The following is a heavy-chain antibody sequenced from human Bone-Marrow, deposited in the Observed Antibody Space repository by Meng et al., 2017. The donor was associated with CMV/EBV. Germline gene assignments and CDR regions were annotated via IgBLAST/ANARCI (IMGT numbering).Heavy chain of an antibody. CDR1: GLTFSSYA. J-gene: IGHJ4*02. CDR2: ISYDGSNI. V-gene: IGHV3-30-3*01. CDR3: ARGRPLDY. Sequence: GESLKISCAASGLTFSSYAMYWVRQAPGKGPEWVAVISYDGSNIKYADSVKGRFTISRDNAKNTLFLHMNSLRAEDTAVYFCARGRPLDYWGQGTLVTGSS.